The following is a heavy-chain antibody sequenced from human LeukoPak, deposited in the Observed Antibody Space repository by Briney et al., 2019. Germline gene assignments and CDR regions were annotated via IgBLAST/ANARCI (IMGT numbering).Heavy chain of an antibody. CDR1: GGSISSGDYY. CDR3: ASYSSGWHDFDY. D-gene: IGHD6-19*01. V-gene: IGHV4-30-4*01. J-gene: IGHJ4*02. Sequence: PSQTLSLTCTVSGGSISSGDYYWSWIRQPPGKGLEWIGYIYYSGSTYYNPSLKSRVTISVDTSKNQFSLKLNSVTAADTAVYYCASYSSGWHDFDYWGQGTLVTVSS. CDR2: IYYSGST.